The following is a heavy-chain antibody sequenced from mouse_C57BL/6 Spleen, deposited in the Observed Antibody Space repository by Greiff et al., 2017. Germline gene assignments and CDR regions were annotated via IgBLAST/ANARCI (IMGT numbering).Heavy chain of an antibody. CDR2: IDPANGNT. V-gene: IGHV14-3*01. CDR3: AKWYGHFDY. J-gene: IGHJ2*01. CDR1: GFNIKNTY. Sequence: EVQLQESVAELVRPGASVKLSCTASGFNIKNTYMPWVKQRPEQGLEWIGRIDPANGNTKYAPKFQGKATITAVTSSTTAYLQLSSLTSYDTAIYYCAKWYGHFDYWGQGTTLTVSS. D-gene: IGHD1-3*01.